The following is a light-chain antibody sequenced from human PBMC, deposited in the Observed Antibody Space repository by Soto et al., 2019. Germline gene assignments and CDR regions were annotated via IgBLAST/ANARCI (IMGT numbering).Light chain of an antibody. V-gene: IGKV3-20*01. CDR2: GAS. J-gene: IGKJ1*01. CDR1: QSVSSNY. CDR3: QQFDRSLPSWT. Sequence: EIVLKQSPGTLSLSPGERATLSCRASQSVSSNYLAWYQHIPGQAPRLLIYGASTRATGIPDRFSGSGSGTDFTLTISRLEPEDFAVYYCQQFDRSLPSWTFGQGTKVE.